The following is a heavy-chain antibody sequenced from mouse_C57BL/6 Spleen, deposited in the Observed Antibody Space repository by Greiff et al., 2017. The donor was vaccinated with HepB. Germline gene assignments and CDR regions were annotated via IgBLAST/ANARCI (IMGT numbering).Heavy chain of an antibody. CDR1: GYTFTGYW. CDR3: ARYDYYAMDY. Sequence: QVHVKQPGAELVMPGASVKLSCKASGYTFTGYWMHWVKQRPGQGLEWIGEIDPSDSYTNYNQKFKGKSTLTVDKSSSTAYMQLSSLTSEDSAVYYCARYDYYAMDYWGQGTSVTVSS. CDR2: IDPSDSYT. J-gene: IGHJ4*01. V-gene: IGHV1-69*01.